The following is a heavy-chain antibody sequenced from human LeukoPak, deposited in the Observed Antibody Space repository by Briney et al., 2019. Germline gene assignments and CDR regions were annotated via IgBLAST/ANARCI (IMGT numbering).Heavy chain of an antibody. J-gene: IGHJ4*02. V-gene: IGHV4-59*08. Sequence: TASETLSLTCTVSGGSISSYYWSWIRQPPGKGLEWIGYIYYSGSANYNPSLKSRVTISVDTSKNQFSLKLSSVTAADTAVYYCARQGIGYSYGYWGQGTLVTVSS. CDR3: ARQGIGYSYGY. CDR1: GGSISSYY. D-gene: IGHD5-18*01. CDR2: IYYSGSA.